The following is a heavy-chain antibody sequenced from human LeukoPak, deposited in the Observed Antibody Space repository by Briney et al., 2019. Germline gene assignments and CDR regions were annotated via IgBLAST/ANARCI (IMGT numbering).Heavy chain of an antibody. D-gene: IGHD3-3*01. V-gene: IGHV4-4*07. CDR2: IYTSGST. J-gene: IGHJ5*02. Sequence: SETLSLTCTVSGGSISSYYWSWIRQPAGKGLEWIGHIYTSGSTNYNPSLKSRVTMSVDTSKNQFSLKLSSVTAADTAVYYCASTRYDFWSGYYPNWFDPWGQGTLLTVSS. CDR3: ASTRYDFWSGYYPNWFDP. CDR1: GGSISSYY.